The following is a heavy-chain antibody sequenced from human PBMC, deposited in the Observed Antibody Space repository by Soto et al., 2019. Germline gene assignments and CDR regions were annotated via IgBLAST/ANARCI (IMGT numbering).Heavy chain of an antibody. CDR2: INAFNGNT. CDR3: ARDWDNSGWGGGRGMDV. D-gene: IGHD6-19*01. J-gene: IGHJ6*02. Sequence: QVQLVQSGAEVKTPGASVKVSCKASGYTFTSYSISWMRQAPGQGLEWMGWINAFNGNTNYAPKFQGRVTMKTDTSTSIVYMALRSLRADDTAVYYCARDWDNSGWGGGRGMDVWGQGTTVIVSS. CDR1: GYTFTSYS. V-gene: IGHV1-18*01.